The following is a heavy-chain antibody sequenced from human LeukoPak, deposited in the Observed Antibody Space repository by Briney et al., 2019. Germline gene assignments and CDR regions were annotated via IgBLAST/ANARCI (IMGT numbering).Heavy chain of an antibody. D-gene: IGHD3-10*01. CDR3: TKDRSGTVQGSFGTDV. V-gene: IGHV3-30*04. CDR1: GFTFNNYA. Sequence: GGSLRLSCAGSGFTFNNYAVHWVRQAPGQGLEWVAVISHHAIHKYYADSVKGRFTISRDSSKNTVSLQMNSLRGEDTAVYYCTKDRSGTVQGSFGTDVWGQGTTVTVSS. J-gene: IGHJ6*02. CDR2: ISHHAIHK.